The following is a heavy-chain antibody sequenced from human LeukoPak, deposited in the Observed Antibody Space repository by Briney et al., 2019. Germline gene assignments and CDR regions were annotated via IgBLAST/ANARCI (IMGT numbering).Heavy chain of an antibody. CDR1: GYTFTNYG. Sequence: ASVKVSCKASGYTFTNYGISWVRQAPGQGLEWMGWISGYNGNTNSAQKLQGRVTKTTDTSTSTAYMELRSLRFDDTAIYYCARRVDTPMALPDYWGQGTLVTVSS. CDR2: ISGYNGNT. CDR3: ARRVDTPMALPDY. V-gene: IGHV1-18*01. J-gene: IGHJ4*02. D-gene: IGHD5-18*01.